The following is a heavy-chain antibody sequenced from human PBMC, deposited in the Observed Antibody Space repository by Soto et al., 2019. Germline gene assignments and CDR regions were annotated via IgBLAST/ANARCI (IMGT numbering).Heavy chain of an antibody. D-gene: IGHD6-19*01. CDR1: GDSISSPKW. J-gene: IGHJ3*01. CDR2: LLHSGTT. CDR3: AYRSGWYRHDV. Sequence: QVQLQESGPGLVKPSGTLSLTCAVSGDSISSPKWWTWLRQPPGKGLEWIGDLLHSGTTNYNPSLKSRVLLSVEKSPNQFSLSLTSVTAADTAIYYCAYRSGWYRHDVWGQGTSVTVSS. V-gene: IGHV4-4*02.